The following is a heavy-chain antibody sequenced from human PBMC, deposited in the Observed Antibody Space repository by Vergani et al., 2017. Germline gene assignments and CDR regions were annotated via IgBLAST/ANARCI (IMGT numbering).Heavy chain of an antibody. CDR1: GFTFSSYG. Sequence: QVQLVESGGGVVQPGRSLRLSCAASGFTFSSYGMHWVRQAPGKGLEWVAVIWYDGSNKYYADSAKGRFTISRDNSKNTLYLQMNSLRAEDTAVYYCAREEDIYAFDIWGQGTMVTVSS. D-gene: IGHD2-15*01. V-gene: IGHV3-33*01. CDR3: AREEDIYAFDI. J-gene: IGHJ3*02. CDR2: IWYDGSNK.